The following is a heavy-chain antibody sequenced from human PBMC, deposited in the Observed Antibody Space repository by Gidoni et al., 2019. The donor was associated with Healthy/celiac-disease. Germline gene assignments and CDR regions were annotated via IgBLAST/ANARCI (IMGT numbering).Heavy chain of an antibody. CDR3: ERGLDIAAAVRYYYDGMDV. J-gene: IGHJ6*02. Sequence: QVQLQQCGAGLLTPSATLSLSCAAYGWSFSGYYWSWIRQPPGKVLEWIGEINHSGSTNYTPSLKSRVTISVDTSKTQFSLKLSSVTAADTAVYYCERGLDIAAAVRYYYDGMDVWGQGTTVTVSS. V-gene: IGHV4-34*01. CDR2: INHSGST. D-gene: IGHD6-13*01. CDR1: GWSFSGYY.